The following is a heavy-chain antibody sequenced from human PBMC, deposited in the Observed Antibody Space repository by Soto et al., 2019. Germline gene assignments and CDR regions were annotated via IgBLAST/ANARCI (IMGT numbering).Heavy chain of an antibody. CDR1: GFTFSSYG. CDR3: AKAKSGIYPDGMDV. CDR2: ISYDGSNK. Sequence: QVQLVESGGGVVQPGRSLRLSCAASGFTFSSYGMHWVRQAPGKGLEWEAVISYDGSNKYYADSVKGRFTISRDNSKNPVYLQMKSLRAEDTAVYYCAKAKSGIYPDGMDVWGQGTTVTVSS. V-gene: IGHV3-30*18. D-gene: IGHD1-26*01. J-gene: IGHJ6*02.